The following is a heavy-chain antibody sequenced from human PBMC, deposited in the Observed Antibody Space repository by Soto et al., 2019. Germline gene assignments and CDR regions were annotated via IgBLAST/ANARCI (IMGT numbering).Heavy chain of an antibody. J-gene: IGHJ4*02. CDR1: GFTFSSYA. CDR3: AKVTGYDILTGYYIQGFYYFDY. D-gene: IGHD3-9*01. Sequence: GGSLRLSCAASGFTFSSYAMSWVRQAPGKGLEWVSAISGSGGSTYYADSVKGRFTISRDNSKNTLYLQMNSLRAEDTAVYYCAKVTGYDILTGYYIQGFYYFDYWGQGTLVTVSS. V-gene: IGHV3-23*01. CDR2: ISGSGGST.